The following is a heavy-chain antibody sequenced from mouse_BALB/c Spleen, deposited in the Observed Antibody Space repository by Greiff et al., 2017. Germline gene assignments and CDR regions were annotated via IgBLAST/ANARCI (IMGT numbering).Heavy chain of an antibody. CDR1: GYSITSDYA. CDR3: ARHYGNYEGYYFDY. V-gene: IGHV3-2*02. Sequence: EVQLQESGPGLVKPSQSLSLTCTVTGYSITSDYAWNWIRQFPGNKLEWMGYISYSGSTSYNPSLKSRISITRDTSKNQFFLQLNSVTTEDTATYYCARHYGNYEGYYFDYWGQGTTLTVSS. D-gene: IGHD2-1*01. J-gene: IGHJ2*01. CDR2: ISYSGST.